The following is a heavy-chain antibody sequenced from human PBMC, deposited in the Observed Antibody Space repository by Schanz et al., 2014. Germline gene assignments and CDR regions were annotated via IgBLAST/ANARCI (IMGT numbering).Heavy chain of an antibody. J-gene: IGHJ3*01. CDR1: GFIFSNFA. CDR3: ARDGGRDGYNLAFDV. Sequence: EVQLVESGGGLVQPGGSLRLSCAASGFIFSNFAMEWVRQAPGKGLEWISSMYINSGSTQYADSVQGRFTISRDNSKNTLYLQMNSLRAEDTAVYYCARDGGRDGYNLAFDVWGQGTLVTVSS. D-gene: IGHD5-12*01. V-gene: IGHV3-23*04. CDR2: MYINSGST.